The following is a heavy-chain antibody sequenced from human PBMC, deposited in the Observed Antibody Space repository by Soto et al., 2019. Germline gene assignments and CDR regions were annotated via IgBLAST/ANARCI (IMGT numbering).Heavy chain of an antibody. CDR1: GGSISSSNW. V-gene: IGHV4-4*02. CDR3: ARRIAARLYYYYGMDV. CDR2: IYHSGST. Sequence: SQTLSLTCAVSGGSISSSNWWSWVRQPPGKGLERIGEIYHSGSTSYNPSLKSRVTISVDKSKDQFSLKLSSVTAADAAVYYCARRIAARLYYYYGMDVWGQGTTVTVSS. J-gene: IGHJ6*02. D-gene: IGHD6-6*01.